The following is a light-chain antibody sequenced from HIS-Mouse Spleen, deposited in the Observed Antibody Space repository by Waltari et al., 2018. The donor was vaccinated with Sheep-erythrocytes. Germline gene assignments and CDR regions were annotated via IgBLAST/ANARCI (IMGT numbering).Light chain of an antibody. V-gene: IGLV6-57*02. Sequence: NFMLTQPHSVSESPGKTVSISCTGSSGSLASHSVQWYQQRPGSAPTTVIYEDNQRPSGVPDRFSGSIDSSSNSASLTISGLKTEDEADYYCQSYDSSNHVVFGGGTKLTVL. CDR1: SGSLASHS. CDR2: EDN. CDR3: QSYDSSNHVV. J-gene: IGLJ2*01.